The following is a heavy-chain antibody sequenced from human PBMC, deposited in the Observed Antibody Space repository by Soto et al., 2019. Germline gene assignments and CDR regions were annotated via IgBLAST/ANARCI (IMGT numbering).Heavy chain of an antibody. J-gene: IGHJ4*02. CDR2: IYWDDDK. V-gene: IGHV2-5*02. Sequence: SGPTLVNPTQTLTLTCTFSGFSLSSTRMAVGWIRQPPGKALEWLALIYWDDDKRYSPFLKSRLTITRDTSKNQVVLTMSNMDPVDTARYYCAHIVVAGLGYYFDYWGQGTLVTVSS. D-gene: IGHD6-19*01. CDR3: AHIVVAGLGYYFDY. CDR1: GFSLSSTRMA.